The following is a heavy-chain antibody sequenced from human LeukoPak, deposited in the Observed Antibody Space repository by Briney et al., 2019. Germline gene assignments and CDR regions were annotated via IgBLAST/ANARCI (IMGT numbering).Heavy chain of an antibody. D-gene: IGHD3-3*01. CDR2: IYSRGST. CDR1: GGSLTDYY. J-gene: IGHJ3*01. Sequence: SETLSLTCTVSGGSLTDYYWAWIRQPPEKGLEWIGYIYSRGSTTYNPSLQSRVSLSIDTSKSQFSLSLTSVTAADTAVYYCARHPPNDFWVGYGSFDVWGQGTMVTVSS. CDR3: ARHPPNDFWVGYGSFDV. V-gene: IGHV4-4*09.